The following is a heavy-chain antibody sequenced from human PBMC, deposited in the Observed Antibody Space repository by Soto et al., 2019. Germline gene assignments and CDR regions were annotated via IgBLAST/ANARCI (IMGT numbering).Heavy chain of an antibody. J-gene: IGHJ3*02. CDR2: ISSSSSYI. CDR1: GVTFSSYS. D-gene: IGHD3-10*01. V-gene: IGHV3-21*01. Sequence: GGSLRLSCAASGVTFSSYSRNWVRQAPGKGLEWVSSISSSSSYIYYADSVKGRFTISRDNAKNSLYLQMNSLRAEDTAVYYCARNLPGDAFDIWGQGTIVTVS. CDR3: ARNLPGDAFDI.